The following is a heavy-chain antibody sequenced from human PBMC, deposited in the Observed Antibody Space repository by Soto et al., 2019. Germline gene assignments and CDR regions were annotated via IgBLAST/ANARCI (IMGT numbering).Heavy chain of an antibody. J-gene: IGHJ1*01. CDR3: ARGLYYYDSSVYYGN. CDR1: GFTFSSYS. CDR2: ISSSSSYI. V-gene: IGHV3-21*01. Sequence: GGSLRLSCAASGFTFSSYSMNWVRQAPGKGLEWVSSISSSSSYIYYADSVKGRFTISRDNAKNSLYLQMNSLRAEDTAVYYCARGLYYYDSSVYYGNWGQGTLVTVSS. D-gene: IGHD3-22*01.